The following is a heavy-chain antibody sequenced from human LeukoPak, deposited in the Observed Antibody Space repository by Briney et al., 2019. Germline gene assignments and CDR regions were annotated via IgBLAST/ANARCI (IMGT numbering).Heavy chain of an antibody. CDR3: AREDVWLHYYYYYGMDV. V-gene: IGHV4-34*01. D-gene: IGHD5-18*01. Sequence: SETLSLTCAVYGGSFSGYYWSWLRQPPGKGLEWIGEINHSGSTNYNPSLKSRVTISVDTSKNQFSLKLSSVTAADTAVYYCAREDVWLHYYYYYGMDVWGQGTTVTVSS. J-gene: IGHJ6*02. CDR1: GGSFSGYY. CDR2: INHSGST.